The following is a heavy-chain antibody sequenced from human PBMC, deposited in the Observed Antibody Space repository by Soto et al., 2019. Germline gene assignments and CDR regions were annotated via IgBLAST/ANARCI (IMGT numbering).Heavy chain of an antibody. V-gene: IGHV3-64*01. CDR1: GFTSCSYA. J-gene: IGHJ4*02. D-gene: IGHD3-22*01. CDR2: ISSYGGST. Sequence: EVQLVESGGGLVQPGGSLRLSCAASGFTSCSYAMHWVRQAPGKGLEYVSAISSYGGSTYYANSVKGRFTISRDNSKNTLYLQMGSLRAEDMAVYYCARDPDSSGYYYFDYWGQGTLVTVSS. CDR3: ARDPDSSGYYYFDY.